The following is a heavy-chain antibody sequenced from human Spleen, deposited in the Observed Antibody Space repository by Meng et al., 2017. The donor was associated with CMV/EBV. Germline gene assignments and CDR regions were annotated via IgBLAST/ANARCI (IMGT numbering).Heavy chain of an antibody. D-gene: IGHD6-6*01. V-gene: IGHV3-13*01. J-gene: IGHJ4*02. Sequence: GESLKISCAASGLTFSSYDMHWVRQATGKGLEWVSAIGTAGDTYYPGSVKGRFTISRDNARNSLYLQMSRLRADDTAVYYCARDGANIGARRDLDHWGQGTLVTVSS. CDR1: GLTFSSYD. CDR3: ARDGANIGARRDLDH. CDR2: IGTAGDT.